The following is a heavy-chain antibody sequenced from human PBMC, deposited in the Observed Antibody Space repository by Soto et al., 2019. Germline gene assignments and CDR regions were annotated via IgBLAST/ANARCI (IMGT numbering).Heavy chain of an antibody. CDR2: IYYSGST. CDR3: ERVYYYYDSSGHKVSWFDT. D-gene: IGHD3-22*01. V-gene: IGHV4-31*03. Sequence: SETLSLTCTVSGGSISSGGYYWSWIRQHPGKGLEWIGYIYYSGSTYYNPSLKSRVTISVDTSKNQFSLKLSSVTAADTAVYYCERVYYYYDSSGHKVSWFDTWGQGTLVTVSS. J-gene: IGHJ5*02. CDR1: GGSISSGGYY.